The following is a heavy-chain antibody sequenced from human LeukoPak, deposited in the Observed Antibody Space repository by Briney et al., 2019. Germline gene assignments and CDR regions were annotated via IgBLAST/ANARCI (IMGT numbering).Heavy chain of an antibody. J-gene: IGHJ4*02. V-gene: IGHV4-34*01. CDR3: ARKGAKAAGTGFDY. CDR1: GGSFSGYY. D-gene: IGHD6-13*01. CDR2: INHSGST. Sequence: PSETLSLTCAVYGGSFSGYYWSWIRQPPGKGLEWIGEINHSGSTNYNPSLKSRVTISVDTSKNQFSLKLSSVTAADTAVYYCARKGAKAAGTGFDYWGQGTLVTVSS.